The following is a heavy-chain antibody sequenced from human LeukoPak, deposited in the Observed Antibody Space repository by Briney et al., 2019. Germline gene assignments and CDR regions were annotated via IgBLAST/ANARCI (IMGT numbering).Heavy chain of an antibody. CDR1: GGSFSGYY. CDR2: IYYSGST. CDR3: ARSMVRGVIIKYYYYYYMDV. J-gene: IGHJ6*03. Sequence: SETLSLTCAVYGGSFSGYYWSWIRQPPGKGLEWIGYIYYSGSTNYNPSLKSRVTISVDTSKNQFSLKLSSVTAADTAVYYCARSMVRGVIIKYYYYYYMDVWGKGTTVTVSS. D-gene: IGHD3-10*01. V-gene: IGHV4-59*01.